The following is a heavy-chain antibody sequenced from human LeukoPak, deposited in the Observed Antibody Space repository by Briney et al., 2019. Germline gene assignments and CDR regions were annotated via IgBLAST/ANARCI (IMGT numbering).Heavy chain of an antibody. CDR1: GGSISSHY. Sequence: SETLSLTCTVSGGSISSHYWSWIRQPPGKGLEWIGYIYYSGSTNYNPSLKSRVTISVDTSKNQFSLKLSSVTAADTAVYYCARGRIEWLRFYLDNWGQGTLVTVSS. CDR3: ARGRIEWLRFYLDN. CDR2: IYYSGST. J-gene: IGHJ4*02. V-gene: IGHV4-59*11. D-gene: IGHD5-12*01.